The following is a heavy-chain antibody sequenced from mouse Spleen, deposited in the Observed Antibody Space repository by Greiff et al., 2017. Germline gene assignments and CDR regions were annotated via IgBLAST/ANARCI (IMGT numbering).Heavy chain of an antibody. D-gene: IGHD2-3*01. CDR3: ARGGYSYAMDY. Sequence: VKLQQPGAELVKPGASVKLSCKASGYTFTSYWMQWVKQRPGQGLEWIGEIDPSDSYTNYNQKFKGKATLTVDTSSSTAYMQLSSLTSEDSAVYYCARGGYSYAMDYWGQGTSVTVSS. CDR1: GYTFTSYW. J-gene: IGHJ4*01. CDR2: IDPSDSYT. V-gene: IGHV1-50*01.